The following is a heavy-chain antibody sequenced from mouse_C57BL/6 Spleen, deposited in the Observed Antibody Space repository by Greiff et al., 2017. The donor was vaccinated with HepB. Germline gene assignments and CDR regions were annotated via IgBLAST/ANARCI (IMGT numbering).Heavy chain of an antibody. CDR3: ARSSYYGSSWYFDV. CDR1: GFNIKDYY. CDR2: IDPEDGET. D-gene: IGHD1-1*01. V-gene: IGHV14-2*01. Sequence: VQLQQSGAELVKPGASVKLSCKASGFNIKDYYMHWVKQRTEQGLEWIGRIDPEDGETKYAPKFQGKATLTADTSSNTAYLQLSSLTSEDTAVYYCARSSYYGSSWYFDVWGTGTTVTVSS. J-gene: IGHJ1*03.